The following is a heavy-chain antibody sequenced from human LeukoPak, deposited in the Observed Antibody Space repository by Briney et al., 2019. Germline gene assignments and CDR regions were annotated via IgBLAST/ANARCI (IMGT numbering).Heavy chain of an antibody. Sequence: ASVKVSRKASGYTFTSYGISWVRQAPGQGLEWMGWISTYDGNTKYAENLQDGVTMTTDTSTTTAYMELRSLRSDDTAVYFCARESNWAYYFDYWGQGTLLTVSS. D-gene: IGHD1-1*01. CDR3: ARESNWAYYFDY. CDR2: ISTYDGNT. V-gene: IGHV1-18*01. J-gene: IGHJ4*02. CDR1: GYTFTSYG.